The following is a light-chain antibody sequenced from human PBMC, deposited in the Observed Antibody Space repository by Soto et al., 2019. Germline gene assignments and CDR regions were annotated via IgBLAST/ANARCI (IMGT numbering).Light chain of an antibody. CDR1: SSDVGAYNY. J-gene: IGLJ3*02. CDR3: TSFTSSSTWV. Sequence: QSVLTQPASVSGSPGQSITISCTGTSSDVGAYNYVSWYQQHPGKAPKLMIFEVSNRPSGVSNRFSGSKSGYTASLTISELQAEDEADYYCTSFTSSSTWVFGGGTKLTVL. V-gene: IGLV2-14*01. CDR2: EVS.